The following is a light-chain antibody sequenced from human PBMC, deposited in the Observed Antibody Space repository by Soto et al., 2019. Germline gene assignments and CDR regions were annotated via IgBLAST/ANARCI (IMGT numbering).Light chain of an antibody. CDR3: QQYGTSPQT. J-gene: IGKJ1*01. CDR1: QSISGNY. V-gene: IGKV3-20*01. Sequence: EIVLSQSPATLSLSPGERATLSCGASQSISGNYLAWYQQKPGQAPRLLIYGASNRATGIPDRFSGSGSETEFTLTISRLEPEDFAVYYCQQYGTSPQTFGQGTKVDIK. CDR2: GAS.